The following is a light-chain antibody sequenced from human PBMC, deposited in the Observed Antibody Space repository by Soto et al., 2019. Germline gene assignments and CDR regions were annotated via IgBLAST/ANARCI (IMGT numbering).Light chain of an antibody. J-gene: IGLJ2*01. CDR1: SSDVGGYDY. Sequence: QSALTQPASVSGSPGQSITISCNGTSSDVGGYDYVSWYQQHPGKAPKLMIYEVSNRPSGVSNRFSGSKSGNTASLTISGLQAEDEADYYCSSYTISSTSHVVFGGGTKLTVL. CDR2: EVS. V-gene: IGLV2-14*01. CDR3: SSYTISSTSHVV.